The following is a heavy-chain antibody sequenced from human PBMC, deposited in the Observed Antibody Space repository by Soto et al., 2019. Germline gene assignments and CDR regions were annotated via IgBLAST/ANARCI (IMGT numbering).Heavy chain of an antibody. CDR1: GGSVSSSKW. J-gene: IGHJ5*02. CDR2: IYHSGST. CDR3: ASVGSDYDNSGYYLP. V-gene: IGHV4-4*02. Sequence: LSLTCIVPGGSVSSSKWWSWVRQPPGKGLEWIGEIYHSGSTTYNPSLKSRATISVDKSENQFSLRLKSVTAADTAVYYCASVGSDYDNSGYYLPWGPGTLVTVSS. D-gene: IGHD3-22*01.